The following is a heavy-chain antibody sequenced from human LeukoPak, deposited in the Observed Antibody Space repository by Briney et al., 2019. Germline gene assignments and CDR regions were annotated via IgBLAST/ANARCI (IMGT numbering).Heavy chain of an antibody. J-gene: IGHJ3*02. Sequence: SETLSLTCAVSGGSISSGGYSWSWIRQPPGKGLEWIGYIYHSGSTYYNPSLKSRVTISVDRSKNQFSLKLSSVTAADTAVYYCATRLGDYDFWGGAFDIWGQGTMVTVSS. CDR3: ATRLGDYDFWGGAFDI. V-gene: IGHV4-30-2*01. CDR2: IYHSGST. CDR1: GGSISSGGYS. D-gene: IGHD3-3*01.